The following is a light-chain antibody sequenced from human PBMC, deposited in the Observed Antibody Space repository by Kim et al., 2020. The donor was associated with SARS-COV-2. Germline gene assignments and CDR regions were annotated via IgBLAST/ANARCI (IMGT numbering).Light chain of an antibody. V-gene: IGLV7-46*01. Sequence: PAGTVTLPCASSTGAVTRHHWPYCFQQKPGHAPSTLIYDTVNNPSWTPARFSGSLLGGKATLTLSGAQPEDEAEYYCSIADNGAGVFGGGTQLTVL. CDR2: DTV. CDR3: SIADNGAGV. CDR1: TGAVTRHHW. J-gene: IGLJ2*01.